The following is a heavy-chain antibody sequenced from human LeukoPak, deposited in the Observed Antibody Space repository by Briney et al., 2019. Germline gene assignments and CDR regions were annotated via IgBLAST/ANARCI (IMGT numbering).Heavy chain of an antibody. Sequence: GGSLRLSCAASGFSFSNYAMSWVRQAPARGPEWVSSIRGGGETFYADSVKGRFTISRDNSKNTVYLEINSLRAEDTAIYYCGKTTTGYSSGRYPGWPVDYWGQGTLVTVSS. CDR1: GFSFSNYA. CDR3: GKTTTGYSSGRYPGWPVDY. V-gene: IGHV3-23*01. J-gene: IGHJ4*02. D-gene: IGHD6-19*01. CDR2: IRGGGET.